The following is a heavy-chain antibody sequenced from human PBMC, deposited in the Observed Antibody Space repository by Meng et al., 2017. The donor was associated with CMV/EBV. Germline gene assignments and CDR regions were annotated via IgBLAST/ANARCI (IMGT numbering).Heavy chain of an antibody. D-gene: IGHD2-2*01. Sequence: GESLKISCKGSGYSFTNYWIAWVRQMPGKGLEWMGIIYPGDSDTRYSPSFQGQVTISADKSISTAYLQWSSLKASDTAVYYCARQDCGSTSCYHPIWGQGTMVTVSS. CDR3: ARQDCGSTSCYHPI. J-gene: IGHJ3*02. CDR1: GYSFTNYW. CDR2: IYPGDSDT. V-gene: IGHV5-51*01.